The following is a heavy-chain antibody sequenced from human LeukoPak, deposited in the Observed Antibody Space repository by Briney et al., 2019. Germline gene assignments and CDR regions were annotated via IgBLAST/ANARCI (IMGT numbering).Heavy chain of an antibody. Sequence: GGSLRLSCAASGFTFSSYWMSWVRQAPGKGLEWVANTKQDGSERYYVDSVKGRFTISRDNAKNSLYLQMNSLRADDTAAYYCAKVASADAQARLNYWGQGTLVTVSS. V-gene: IGHV3-7*03. D-gene: IGHD6-19*01. CDR3: AKVASADAQARLNY. J-gene: IGHJ4*02. CDR2: TKQDGSER. CDR1: GFTFSSYW.